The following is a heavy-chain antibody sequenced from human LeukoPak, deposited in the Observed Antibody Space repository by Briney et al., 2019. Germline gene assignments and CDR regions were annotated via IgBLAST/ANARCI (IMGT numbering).Heavy chain of an antibody. CDR2: IHPRSGET. V-gene: IGHV1-2*02. D-gene: IGHD3-10*01. J-gene: IGHJ4*02. Sequence: ASVKVSCTASGYSFTAFYIHWVRQAPRQGGELMGWIHPRSGETNYAYKFRGRVTMTRDTSISTAYMDLGSLGSDDTAVYYCARDGEYGTGSYYRGCFDYWGQGILVTVSS. CDR3: ARDGEYGTGSYYRGCFDY. CDR1: GYSFTAFY.